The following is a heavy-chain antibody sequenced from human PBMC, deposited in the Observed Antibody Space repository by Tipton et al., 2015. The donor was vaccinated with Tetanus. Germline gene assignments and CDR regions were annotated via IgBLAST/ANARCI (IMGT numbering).Heavy chain of an antibody. D-gene: IGHD6-19*01. Sequence: AASGFTFSDFYMAWIRQAPGKGLEWVAYISGSSSYINYADSVRGRFTISRDNAKNSVFLQMSSLRAEDTAVYYCARPRTGQWLVDNFDSWGQGTLVTVSS. CDR2: ISGSSSYI. J-gene: IGHJ4*02. CDR3: ARPRTGQWLVDNFDS. CDR1: GFTFSDFY. V-gene: IGHV3-11*06.